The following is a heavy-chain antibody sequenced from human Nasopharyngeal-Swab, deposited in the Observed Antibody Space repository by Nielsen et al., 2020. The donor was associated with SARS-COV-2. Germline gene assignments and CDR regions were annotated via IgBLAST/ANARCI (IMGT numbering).Heavy chain of an antibody. CDR3: ARGRPGTYYTYYYGLDV. V-gene: IGHV4-61*02. CDR2: TSIRGTT. CDR1: DDSLRRGGFY. D-gene: IGHD1-26*01. J-gene: IGHJ6*02. Sequence: SETLSLTCSVSDDSLRRGGFYWTWIRQPAGRELEVIGRTSIRGTTNYSPPFKNRVTMSLDTSKKQFFLRLASVSAADTAIYYCARGRPGTYYTYYYGLDVWGQGTTVTVSS.